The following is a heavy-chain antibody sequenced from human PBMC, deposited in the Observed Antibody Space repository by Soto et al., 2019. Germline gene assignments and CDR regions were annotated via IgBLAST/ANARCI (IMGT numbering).Heavy chain of an antibody. CDR2: ISPIFGTA. Sequence: GASVQVSFNAAGGTFSSYAISCLRHAPGQGLEWMGGISPIFGTANYAQKFQGRVTITADKSTSTAYMELSSLRSEDTAVYYCARLRTKGYYGMDVWGQGTTVTVSS. J-gene: IGHJ6*02. CDR1: GGTFSSYA. D-gene: IGHD2-2*01. CDR3: ARLRTKGYYGMDV. V-gene: IGHV1-69*06.